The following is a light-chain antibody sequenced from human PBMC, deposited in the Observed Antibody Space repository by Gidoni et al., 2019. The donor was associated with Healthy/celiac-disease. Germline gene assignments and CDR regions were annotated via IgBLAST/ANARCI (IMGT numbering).Light chain of an antibody. Sequence: ETVLTQSPATLSLSPGERATLSCRASQSVSSSYLPCYQQKPGQPPRLLIDGASSSATIIPDMFSSSASATYFTITISRLEPEDFAVYCCQQYGSSTLTFGGGTKVEIK. CDR3: QQYGSSTLT. V-gene: IGKV3-20*01. CDR2: GAS. J-gene: IGKJ4*01. CDR1: QSVSSSY.